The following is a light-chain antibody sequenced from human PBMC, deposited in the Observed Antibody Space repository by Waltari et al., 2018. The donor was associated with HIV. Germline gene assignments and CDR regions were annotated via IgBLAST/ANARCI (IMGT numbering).Light chain of an antibody. CDR2: WAS. Sequence: DIVMTQSPDSLPVSLGERATINCTSSRSILYSSDNRNYLAWYQQKPRQPPKLLISWASTRESGVPDRISGGGSGTDFTLTITRLQAEDVAVYHCQQYFRIPPTFGGGTKVEIK. CDR3: QQYFRIPPT. CDR1: RSILYSSDNRNY. J-gene: IGKJ4*01. V-gene: IGKV4-1*01.